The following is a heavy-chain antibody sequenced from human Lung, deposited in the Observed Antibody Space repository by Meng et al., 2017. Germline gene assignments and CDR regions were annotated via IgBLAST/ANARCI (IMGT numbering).Heavy chain of an antibody. V-gene: IGHV1-18*01. CDR3: AILSHCTGGTCYPYDY. J-gene: IGHJ4*02. CDR2: ISPYNGYT. Sequence: QVTLMQSGAEVKTPGASVKGSCKASGYTFTTYGISWVRQAPGQGLEWMGWISPYNGYTSSIQKFQGRVTMTTDTSTSTAYMELMSLGSDDTAVYYCAILSHCTGGTCYPYDYWGQGTLVTVSS. CDR1: GYTFTTYG. D-gene: IGHD2-15*01.